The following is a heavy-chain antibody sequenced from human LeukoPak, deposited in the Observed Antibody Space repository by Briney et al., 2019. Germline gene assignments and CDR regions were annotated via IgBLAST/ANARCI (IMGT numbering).Heavy chain of an antibody. D-gene: IGHD5-18*01. CDR1: GGNFTSYA. J-gene: IGHJ6*02. CDR3: ARRAQIQLGYYYYGMDV. V-gene: IGHV7-4-1*02. CDR2: INTNTGNP. Sequence: ASVKVSCKASGGNFTSYAISWVRQAPGQGLEWMGWINTNTGNPTYAQGFTGRFVFSLDTSVSTAYLQISSLKAEDTAVYYCARRAQIQLGYYYYGMDVWGQGTTVTVSS.